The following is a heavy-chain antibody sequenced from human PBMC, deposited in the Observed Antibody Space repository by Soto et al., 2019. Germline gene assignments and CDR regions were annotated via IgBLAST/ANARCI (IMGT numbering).Heavy chain of an antibody. CDR2: IYTSGST. D-gene: IGHD2-15*01. J-gene: IGHJ4*02. V-gene: IGHV4-4*07. CDR1: GGSISSYY. Sequence: KTSETLSLTCTVSGGSISSYYWSWIRQPAGKGLEWIGRIYTSGSTNYNPSLKSRVTMSVDTSKNQFSLKLSSVTAADTAVYYCARGRRYCSGGSCLYDYWGQGTLVTVSS. CDR3: ARGRRYCSGGSCLYDY.